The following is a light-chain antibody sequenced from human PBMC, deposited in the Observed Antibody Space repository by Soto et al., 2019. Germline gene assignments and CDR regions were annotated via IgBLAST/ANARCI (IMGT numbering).Light chain of an antibody. V-gene: IGLV2-14*01. CDR1: SSDVGGYKY. Sequence: QSALTQPASVSGSPGQSITISCTGTSSDVGGYKYVSWYQQHPGKAPKLMIYDVSNRPSGVSNRFSVSKSGNTASLTISGLQAEDEADYYCCSYTSSSTLHVFGTGTKLTVL. J-gene: IGLJ1*01. CDR2: DVS. CDR3: CSYTSSSTLHV.